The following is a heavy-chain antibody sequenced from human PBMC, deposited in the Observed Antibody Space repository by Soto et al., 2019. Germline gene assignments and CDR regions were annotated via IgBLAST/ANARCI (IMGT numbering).Heavy chain of an antibody. D-gene: IGHD1-26*01. J-gene: IGHJ4*02. CDR1: GFTFSSYA. V-gene: IGHV3-30-3*01. CDR2: ISYDGSNK. CDR3: ERDNVGAHEWYFDY. Sequence: QVQLVESGGGVVQPGRSLRLSCAAFGFTFSSYAMHWVRQAPGKGLEWVAVISYDGSNKYYADSVKGRFTISRDNSKNSRYLQMNSLRAEDTAVYYCERDNVGAHEWYFDYWRQGTLVTVSS.